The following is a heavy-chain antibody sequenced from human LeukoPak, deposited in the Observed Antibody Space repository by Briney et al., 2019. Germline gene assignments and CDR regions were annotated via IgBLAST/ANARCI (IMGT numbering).Heavy chain of an antibody. J-gene: IGHJ6*02. CDR1: GGSISSYY. CDR3: ARGLRSYYGMDV. Sequence: SETLSLTCTVSGGSISSYYWSWIRQPPGKGLEWIGYIYYSGSTNYNPSLKSRVTISVDTSKNQFSLKLSSVTAADTAVYYCARGLRSYYGMDVWGQGTTVTVS. D-gene: IGHD3-16*01. CDR2: IYYSGST. V-gene: IGHV4-59*01.